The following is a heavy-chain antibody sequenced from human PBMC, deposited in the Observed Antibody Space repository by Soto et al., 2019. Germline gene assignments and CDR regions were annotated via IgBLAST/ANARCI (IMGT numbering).Heavy chain of an antibody. J-gene: IGHJ5*02. CDR3: ARETAGVVADTRRSYRRFDP. D-gene: IGHD3-3*01. Sequence: HVQLQEPGPGLVKPSQTLSLTCTVSGGSISSGGYYWSWIRQHPGKGLEWFGYISYSGSTYYNPSLKSRVTISVDTSKNQFSLKLSSVTDADTAVYYGARETAGVVADTRRSYRRFDPWGQGTLVTVSS. CDR1: GGSISSGGYY. V-gene: IGHV4-31*03. CDR2: ISYSGST.